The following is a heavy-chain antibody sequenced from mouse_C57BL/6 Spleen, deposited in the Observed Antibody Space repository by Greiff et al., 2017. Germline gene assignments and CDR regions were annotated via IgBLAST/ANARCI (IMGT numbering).Heavy chain of an antibody. CDR2: INPSNGGT. J-gene: IGHJ3*01. CDR3: ARDYYGRPWFAY. Sequence: QVQLQQSGTELVKPGASVKLSCKASGYTFTSYWMHWVKQRPGQGLECIGYINPSNGGTNYNEKFKGKATLTVDKSSSTAYMQLSSLTSEDSAVYYCARDYYGRPWFAYWGQGTLVTVSA. D-gene: IGHD1-1*01. V-gene: IGHV1-53*01. CDR1: GYTFTSYW.